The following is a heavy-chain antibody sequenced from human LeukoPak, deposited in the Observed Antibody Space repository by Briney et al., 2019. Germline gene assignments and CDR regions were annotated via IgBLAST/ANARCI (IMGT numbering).Heavy chain of an antibody. J-gene: IGHJ5*02. D-gene: IGHD2-2*02. V-gene: IGHV5-51*01. CDR2: TYPGDSHT. CDR3: ARGPYAYTSSATLGSYNWFDP. CDR1: GYSFPNYW. Sequence: GEPLKISCKGSGYSFPNYWIGWVRQMPGKGLEWMGITYPGDSHTRYSPSFQDQVTISVDKSISTAYLQWSSLKASDTAMYYCARGPYAYTSSATLGSYNWFDPWGQGSLVTVSS.